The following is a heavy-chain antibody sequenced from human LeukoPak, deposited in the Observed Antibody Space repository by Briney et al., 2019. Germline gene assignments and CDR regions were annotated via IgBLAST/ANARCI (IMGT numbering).Heavy chain of an antibody. CDR1: GFSFSDSV. CDR2: ISGSGGST. J-gene: IGHJ4*02. Sequence: GGSLRLSCVASGFSFSDSVMSWVRQAPGKGLEWVSAISGSGGSTYYADSVKGRFTISRDNSKNTLYLQMNSLRAEDTAVYYCAKDLVGAISAGEPTDYWGQGTLVTVSS. D-gene: IGHD1-26*01. V-gene: IGHV3-23*01. CDR3: AKDLVGAISAGEPTDY.